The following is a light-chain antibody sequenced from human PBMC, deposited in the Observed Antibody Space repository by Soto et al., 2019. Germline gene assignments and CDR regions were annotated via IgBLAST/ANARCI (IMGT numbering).Light chain of an antibody. CDR1: SSDIGGFNS. Sequence: QSALTQPASVSGSPGQSITISCTGTSSDIGGFNSVSWYQQHPGKAPKLMIYEVSNRPSGVSNRFSASKSGNTASLTIAGLQAEDEADYYCSSYTSSSTQVFGGGTQLTVL. CDR3: SSYTSSSTQV. V-gene: IGLV2-14*01. CDR2: EVS. J-gene: IGLJ3*02.